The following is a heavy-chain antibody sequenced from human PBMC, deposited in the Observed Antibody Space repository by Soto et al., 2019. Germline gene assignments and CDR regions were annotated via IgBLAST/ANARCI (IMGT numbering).Heavy chain of an antibody. J-gene: IGHJ5*02. CDR1: GGSISSYY. V-gene: IGHV4-59*01. CDR2: IYYSGST. Sequence: SETLSLTCTVSGGSISSYYWSWIRQPPGKGPEWIGYIYYSGSTNYNPSLKSRVTISVDTSKNQFSLKLSSVTAADTAVYYCARDPDKGSWFDPWGQGTLVTVSS. D-gene: IGHD2-15*01. CDR3: ARDPDKGSWFDP.